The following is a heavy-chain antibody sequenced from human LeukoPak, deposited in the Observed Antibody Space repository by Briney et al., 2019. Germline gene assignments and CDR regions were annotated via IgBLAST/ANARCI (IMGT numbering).Heavy chain of an antibody. Sequence: SETLSLTCAVYGGSFSGYYWSWIRQPPGKGLEWIGEINHSGSTNYNPSLKSRVTISVDTSKNQFSLKLSSVTAADTAVYYCARTTPYYYDYGMDVWGKGTTVTVSS. D-gene: IGHD1-1*01. CDR3: ARTTPYYYDYGMDV. CDR2: INHSGST. V-gene: IGHV4-34*01. CDR1: GGSFSGYY. J-gene: IGHJ6*04.